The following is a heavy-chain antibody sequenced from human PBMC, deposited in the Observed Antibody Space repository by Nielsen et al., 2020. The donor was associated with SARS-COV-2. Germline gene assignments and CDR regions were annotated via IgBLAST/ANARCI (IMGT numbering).Heavy chain of an antibody. CDR2: LYSGGGT. D-gene: IGHD2-2*03. Sequence: GESLKISCAASGFTANNNYMSWVRQAPGKGLEWVSVLYSGGGTDYADSVKGRFSISRDNSKNTLYLQMNSLRAEDTAVYYCAKIGLSDYYGMDVWGQGTTVTVSS. CDR3: AKIGLSDYYGMDV. V-gene: IGHV3-53*01. J-gene: IGHJ6*02. CDR1: GFTANNNY.